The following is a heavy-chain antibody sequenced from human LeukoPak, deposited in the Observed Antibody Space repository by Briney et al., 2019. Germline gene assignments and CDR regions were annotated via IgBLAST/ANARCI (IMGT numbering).Heavy chain of an antibody. Sequence: GESLKISCKGSGYSFIDYWVAWVRQMPGKGLEWMGTIYPADSDTRYSPSFQGQVTISVDKSISAVYLQWSSLKASDTAMYFCARGDYGGRWHNWLAPWGQGTLVTVSS. D-gene: IGHD4-23*01. J-gene: IGHJ5*02. V-gene: IGHV5-51*01. CDR1: GYSFIDYW. CDR3: ARGDYGGRWHNWLAP. CDR2: IYPADSDT.